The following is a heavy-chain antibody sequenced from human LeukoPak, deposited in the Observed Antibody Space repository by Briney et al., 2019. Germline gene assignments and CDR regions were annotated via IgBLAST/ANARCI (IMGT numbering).Heavy chain of an antibody. CDR3: ATLPVCSSTSCYTDDY. Sequence: ASVKVSCKVSGYTLTELSMHWVRQAPGKGLEWMGGFDPEDGETIYAQKFQGRVTMTEDTSTDTAYMGLSSLRSEDTAVYYCATLPVCSSTSCYTDDYWGQGTLVTVSS. J-gene: IGHJ4*02. D-gene: IGHD2-2*02. CDR1: GYTLTELS. CDR2: FDPEDGET. V-gene: IGHV1-24*01.